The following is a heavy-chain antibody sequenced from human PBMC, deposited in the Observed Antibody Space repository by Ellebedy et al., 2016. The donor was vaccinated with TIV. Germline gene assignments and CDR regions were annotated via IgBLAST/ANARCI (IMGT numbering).Heavy chain of an antibody. J-gene: IGHJ4*02. CDR1: GFTVSTSY. V-gene: IGHV3-53*01. CDR2: IYSGGFT. D-gene: IGHD6-19*01. CDR3: ARAWLTVEDY. Sequence: PGGSLRLSCAASGFTVSTSYMSWVRQAPGKGPEWVSVIYSGGFTYYAVSVKGRFTMSRDNSKNTLYLQMNSLRAEDTAVYYCARAWLTVEDYWGQGTLVTVSS.